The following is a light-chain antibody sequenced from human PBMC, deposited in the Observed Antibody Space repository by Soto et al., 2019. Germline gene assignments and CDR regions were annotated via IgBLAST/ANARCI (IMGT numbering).Light chain of an antibody. CDR1: KLENKY. J-gene: IGLJ2*01. CDR2: QDT. V-gene: IGLV3-1*01. Sequence: SYELTQPPSVSVSPGQTASITCSGDKLENKYVFWYQQKPGQSPVLVIYQDTKRPSGIPERFSGSNSGNTATLTISGTQAMDEADYYCQAWDSSTGVFGGGTKLTVL. CDR3: QAWDSSTGV.